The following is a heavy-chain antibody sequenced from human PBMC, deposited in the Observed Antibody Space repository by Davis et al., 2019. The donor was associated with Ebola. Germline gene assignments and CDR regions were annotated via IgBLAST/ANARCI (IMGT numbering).Heavy chain of an antibody. CDR3: ARVPPRYNAYSDSGPEYLQH. CDR1: GYSISSGFY. J-gene: IGHJ1*01. V-gene: IGHV4-38-2*02. D-gene: IGHD3-16*01. Sequence: SETLSLTCTVSGYSISSGFYWGWIRQPPGKGLEWIGSIYHSGSTYYNASLKRRVTTSVDTSKNQFSLKLSSVTAADTAVYYCARVPPRYNAYSDSGPEYLQHWGQGTLVIVSS. CDR2: IYHSGST.